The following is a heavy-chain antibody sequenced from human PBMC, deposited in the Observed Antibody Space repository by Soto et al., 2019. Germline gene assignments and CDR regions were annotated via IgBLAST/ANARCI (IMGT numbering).Heavy chain of an antibody. Sequence: QLQLQESGPGLVKPSETLSLTCTVSGGSISSSSYYWGWIRQPPGKGLEWIGSIYYSGSTYYNPSLKSRVTISVDTSKNQFSLMRSSVTAADTAVYYCARHAGGDSSGYLFDYWGQGTLVTVSS. CDR2: IYYSGST. V-gene: IGHV4-39*01. J-gene: IGHJ4*02. CDR3: ARHAGGDSSGYLFDY. CDR1: GGSISSSSYY. D-gene: IGHD3-22*01.